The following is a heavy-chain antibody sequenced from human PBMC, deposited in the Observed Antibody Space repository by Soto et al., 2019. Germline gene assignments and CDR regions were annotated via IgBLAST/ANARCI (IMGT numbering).Heavy chain of an antibody. CDR3: ARDSFMITFGGVIVNGWFDP. D-gene: IGHD3-16*02. J-gene: IGHJ5*02. V-gene: IGHV1-18*01. Sequence: ASVKVSCKASGYTFTSYGISWVRQAPGQGLEWMGWISAYNGNTNYAQKLQGRVTMTTDTSTSTAYMELRSLRSDDTAGYYCARDSFMITFGGVIVNGWFDPWGQGTLVTVSS. CDR2: ISAYNGNT. CDR1: GYTFTSYG.